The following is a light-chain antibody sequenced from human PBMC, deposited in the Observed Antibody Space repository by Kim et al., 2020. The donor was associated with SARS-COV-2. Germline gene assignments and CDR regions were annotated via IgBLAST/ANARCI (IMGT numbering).Light chain of an antibody. Sequence: LSPGDTATLSCRASQSITSGYLAWYQQKPGQAPRLLIHSISSRATGIPDRFSGGGSRTDFTLTISRLEPEDFAVYSCHQYGAPFTFGGGTKVDIK. V-gene: IGKV3-20*01. CDR3: HQYGAPFT. CDR2: SIS. CDR1: QSITSGY. J-gene: IGKJ4*01.